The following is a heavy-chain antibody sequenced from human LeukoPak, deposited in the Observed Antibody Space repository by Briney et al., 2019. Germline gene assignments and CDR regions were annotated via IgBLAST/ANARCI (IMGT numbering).Heavy chain of an antibody. Sequence: PWESLKICCKGSGYSFTSYWIGWVRQMPGKGLEWKGIIYPGDSDTRYSPSFQGQVTISADKSISTAYLQWSSLKASDTAMYYCARHYSSSWYKPQDAFDIWGQGTMVTVSS. V-gene: IGHV5-51*01. D-gene: IGHD6-13*01. CDR2: IYPGDSDT. J-gene: IGHJ3*02. CDR1: GYSFTSYW. CDR3: ARHYSSSWYKPQDAFDI.